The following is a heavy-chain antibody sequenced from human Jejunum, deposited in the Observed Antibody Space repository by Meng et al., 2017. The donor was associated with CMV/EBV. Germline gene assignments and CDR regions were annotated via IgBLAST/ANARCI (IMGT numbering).Heavy chain of an antibody. CDR2: INNDGSST. CDR1: GFTFSSYW. CDR3: ARDGAGGSFDY. J-gene: IGHJ4*02. D-gene: IGHD4/OR15-4a*01. V-gene: IGHV3-74*01. Sequence: CAASGFTFSSYWMHWVRQAPGEGLVWVSRINNDGSSTAYADSVKGRFTISRDNAKNTQYLQMNSLRVEDTALYYCARDGAGGSFDYWGRGTLVTVSS.